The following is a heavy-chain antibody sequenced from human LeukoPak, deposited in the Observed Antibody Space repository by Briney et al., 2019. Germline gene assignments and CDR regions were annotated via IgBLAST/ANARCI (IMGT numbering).Heavy chain of an antibody. J-gene: IGHJ4*02. CDR2: LDTGGRTT. V-gene: IGHV3-74*01. CDR1: GFTFRSHW. D-gene: IGHD6-19*01. CDR3: ASGLLMAGGTLDH. Sequence: GGSLRLSCAASGFTFRSHWVHWVRHAAGEGVVWVSRLDTGGRTTIYAGSVRGRFTISRDNAKDTLYLQMNSLRAEDTAVYYCASGLLMAGGTLDHWGRGTLVTVSS.